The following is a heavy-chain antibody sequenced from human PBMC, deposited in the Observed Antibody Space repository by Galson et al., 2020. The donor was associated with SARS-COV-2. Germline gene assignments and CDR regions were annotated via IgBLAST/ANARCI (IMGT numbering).Heavy chain of an antibody. D-gene: IGHD1-20*01. CDR1: GFTFGDYS. V-gene: IGHV3-49*04. Sequence: GGSLRLSCATSGFTFGDYSMAWVRQAPGKGLEWVGFIRTKAYDGITEYAASVKGRFTVSRDDSKSIAYLQMNSLKTEDTAVYYCTRANHRPPQRPEVLYFQYWGRGTLVTVSS. CDR2: IRTKAYDGIT. CDR3: TRANHRPPQRPEVLYFQY. J-gene: IGHJ1*01.